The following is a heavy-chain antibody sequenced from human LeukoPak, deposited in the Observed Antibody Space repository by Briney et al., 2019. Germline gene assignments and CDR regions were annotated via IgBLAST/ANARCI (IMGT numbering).Heavy chain of an antibody. V-gene: IGHV3-30-3*01. Sequence: GGSLRLSWAASGFTFSSYAMHWVRQGPGKGLGWVAVVSYDGSNKYYADSVKGRFTISRDNSKNTLYLQMNSLRAEDTAVYYCARGFSTYYYYYGMDVWGQGTTVTVSS. CDR2: VSYDGSNK. CDR3: ARGFSTYYYYYGMDV. J-gene: IGHJ6*02. D-gene: IGHD2-2*01. CDR1: GFTFSSYA.